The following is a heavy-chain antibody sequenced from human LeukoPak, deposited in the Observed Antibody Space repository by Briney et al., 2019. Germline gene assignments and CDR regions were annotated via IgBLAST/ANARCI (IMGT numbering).Heavy chain of an antibody. CDR2: INHSGST. V-gene: IGHV4-34*01. Sequence: PSETLSLTCAVYGGSFSGYYWSWIRQPPGKGLEWIGEINHSGSTNYNPSLKSRVTISVDTSKNQFSLKLSSVTAADTAVYYCARPARRWLQLGNWFDPWGQGTLVTVSS. D-gene: IGHD5-24*01. J-gene: IGHJ5*02. CDR1: GGSFSGYY. CDR3: ARPARRWLQLGNWFDP.